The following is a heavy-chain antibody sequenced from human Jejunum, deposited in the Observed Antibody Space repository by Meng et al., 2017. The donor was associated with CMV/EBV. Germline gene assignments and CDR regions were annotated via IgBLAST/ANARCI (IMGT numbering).Heavy chain of an antibody. D-gene: IGHD4-23*01. CDR3: ARAKKTGGDNPDY. V-gene: IGHV3-7*01. CDR1: GFHFSSSW. Sequence: SGFHFSSSWMRWVRQAPGKGLGWVANIKEDGSEKYYVDSVRGRFTISRDNAENSLYLQINSLRAEDTAVYYCARAKKTGGDNPDYWGQGTLVTVSS. CDR2: IKEDGSEK. J-gene: IGHJ4*02.